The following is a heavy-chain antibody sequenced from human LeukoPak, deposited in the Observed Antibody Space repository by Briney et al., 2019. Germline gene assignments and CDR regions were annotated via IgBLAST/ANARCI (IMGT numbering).Heavy chain of an antibody. D-gene: IGHD6-6*01. CDR3: ARGVILLEGFHSSSSRDYFDY. V-gene: IGHV4-39*07. CDR1: GGSISSSSYY. Sequence: SETLSLTCTVSGGSISSSSYYWGWIRQPPGKGLEWIGSIYYSGSTYYNPSLKSRVTISVDTSKNQFSLKLSSVTAADTAVYYCARGVILLEGFHSSSSRDYFDYWGQGTLVTVSS. CDR2: IYYSGST. J-gene: IGHJ4*02.